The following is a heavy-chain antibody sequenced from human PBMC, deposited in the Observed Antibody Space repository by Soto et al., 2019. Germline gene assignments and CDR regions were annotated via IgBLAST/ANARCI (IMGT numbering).Heavy chain of an antibody. CDR1: GYTFTSYG. CDR3: ARDWDEVVGAAIPSFDY. V-gene: IGHV1-18*01. D-gene: IGHD2-15*01. J-gene: IGHJ4*02. Sequence: GASVKVSCKASGYTFTSYGISWVRQAPGQGLEWMGWISAYNGNTNYAQKLQGRVTMTTDTSTSTAYMELRSLRSDDTAVYYCARDWDEVVGAAIPSFDYWGQGTLVTVSS. CDR2: ISAYNGNT.